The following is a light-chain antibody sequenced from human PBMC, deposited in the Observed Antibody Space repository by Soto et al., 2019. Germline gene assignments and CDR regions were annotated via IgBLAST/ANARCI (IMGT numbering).Light chain of an antibody. CDR3: AAWDDNLDAQV. J-gene: IGLJ3*02. Sequence: QSVLTQSRSASGTPGQRVTISCSGIRSNIGRNFAYWYQHVPGTAPRLLIQRNNERPSGVPDRFSASKSGTSVSLAISGLRSDDEATYYCAAWDDNLDAQVFGGGTQLTV. V-gene: IGLV1-47*01. CDR2: RNN. CDR1: RSNIGRNF.